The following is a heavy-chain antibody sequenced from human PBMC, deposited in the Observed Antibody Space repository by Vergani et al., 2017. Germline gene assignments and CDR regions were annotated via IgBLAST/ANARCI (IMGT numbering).Heavy chain of an antibody. Sequence: QVTLKESGPALVKPTQTLTLTCTFSGFSLSTSGMRVSWIRQPPGKALEWLARIDWDDDKFYSTSLKTRLTISKDTSKNQVVLTMTNMDPVDTATYYCARYGSGSFDYWGQETLVTVSS. V-gene: IGHV2-70*04. J-gene: IGHJ4*02. CDR2: IDWDDDK. D-gene: IGHD3-10*01. CDR3: ARYGSGSFDY. CDR1: GFSLSTSGMR.